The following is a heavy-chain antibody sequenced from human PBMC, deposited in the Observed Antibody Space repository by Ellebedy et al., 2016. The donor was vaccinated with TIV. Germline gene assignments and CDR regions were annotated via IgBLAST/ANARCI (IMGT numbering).Heavy chain of an antibody. CDR3: ARLYGREGYY. D-gene: IGHD1-26*01. J-gene: IGHJ4*02. CDR2: IKPNSGDT. V-gene: IGHV1-2*02. CDR1: GYTFTGYR. Sequence: AASVKVSCKASGYTFTGYRIHWVRQAPGQGLEWMAWIKPNSGDTKSAQQFQGRATVTRDTSISTVYMELTSLTSDDTAVYYCARLYGREGYYWGQGTLVTVSS.